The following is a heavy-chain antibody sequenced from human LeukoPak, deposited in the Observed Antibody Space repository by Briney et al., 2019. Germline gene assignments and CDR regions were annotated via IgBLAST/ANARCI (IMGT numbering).Heavy chain of an antibody. CDR2: INSDVSST. V-gene: IGHV3-74*01. J-gene: IGHJ5*02. CDR3: AREEIGFESWFDP. Sequence: SRINSDVSSTSYADSVKGRFTISRDNAKNTLYLQMNSLRAEDTAVYYCAREEIGFESWFDPWGQGTLVTVSS. D-gene: IGHD2/OR15-2a*01.